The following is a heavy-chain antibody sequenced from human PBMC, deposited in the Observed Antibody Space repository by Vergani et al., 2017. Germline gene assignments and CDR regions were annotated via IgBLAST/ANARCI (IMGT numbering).Heavy chain of an antibody. Sequence: QVQLVESGGGVVQPGRSLRLSCAASGFTFSSYGMHWVRQAPCRGLEWVAVISYDGSNKYYADSVKGRFTISRDNSKNTLYRQMNSLRAEDTAVYYCAKGTAYCGGDCYSNFDDWGQGTLVTVSS. CDR2: ISYDGSNK. CDR3: AKGTAYCGGDCYSNFDD. J-gene: IGHJ4*02. CDR1: GFTFSSYG. V-gene: IGHV3-30*18. D-gene: IGHD2-21*02.